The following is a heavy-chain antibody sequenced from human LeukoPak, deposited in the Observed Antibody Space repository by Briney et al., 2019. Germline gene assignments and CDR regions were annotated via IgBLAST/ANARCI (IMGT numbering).Heavy chain of an antibody. V-gene: IGHV4-34*01. CDR2: INHSGST. Sequence: SETLSLTCAVYGGSFSGYYWSWIRQPPGKGLEWIGEINHSGSTNYNPSLKSRVTISVDTSTSTVYMELSSLRSGDTAVYYCARNSIRAVVITTGGSQVDYWGQGTLVTVSS. CDR3: ARNSIRAVVITTGGSQVDY. CDR1: GGSFSGYY. D-gene: IGHD3-22*01. J-gene: IGHJ4*02.